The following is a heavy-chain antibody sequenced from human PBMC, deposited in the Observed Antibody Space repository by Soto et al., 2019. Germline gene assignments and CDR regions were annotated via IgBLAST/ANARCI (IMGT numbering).Heavy chain of an antibody. CDR3: ARCYFWSGYYTQYYFDY. J-gene: IGHJ4*02. CDR2: INAGNGNT. CDR1: GYTFTSYA. Sequence: GASVKVSCKASGYTFTSYAMHWVRQAPGQRLEWMGWINAGNGNTKYSQKFQGRVTITRDTSASTAYMELSSLRSEDTAVYYCARCYFWSGYYTQYYFDYWGQGTLVTVSS. D-gene: IGHD3-3*01. V-gene: IGHV1-3*01.